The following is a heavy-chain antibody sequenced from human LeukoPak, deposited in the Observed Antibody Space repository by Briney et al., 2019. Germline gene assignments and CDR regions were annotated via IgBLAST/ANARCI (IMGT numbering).Heavy chain of an antibody. V-gene: IGHV4-61*02. CDR2: ISTSGST. CDR1: GGSISSGSHY. J-gene: IGHJ4*02. D-gene: IGHD3-22*01. CDR3: ARLYSKIHRYYYDSSGYSDY. Sequence: PSETLSLTCTVSGGSISSGSHYWSWIRQPAGKGLEWIGRISTSGSTNYNLSLRSRVTISVDTSKNQFSLKLSSVTAADTAVYYCARLYSKIHRYYYDSSGYSDYWGQGTLVTVSS.